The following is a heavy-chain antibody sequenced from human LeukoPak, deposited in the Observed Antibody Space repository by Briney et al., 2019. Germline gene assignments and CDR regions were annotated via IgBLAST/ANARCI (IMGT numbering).Heavy chain of an antibody. CDR3: ASRRGSNRPFDY. CDR2: ISDDSNYI. Sequence: GGSLRLSCAASGFTFSTYSGNWIRHAPGKGLELVSSISDDSNYIFYADSVKGRFTISRDNAKNSLYLQMNSLTAEDSAVYYCASRRGSNRPFDYWGQGTLVTVSS. J-gene: IGHJ4*02. D-gene: IGHD1-26*01. V-gene: IGHV3-21*01. CDR1: GFTFSTYS.